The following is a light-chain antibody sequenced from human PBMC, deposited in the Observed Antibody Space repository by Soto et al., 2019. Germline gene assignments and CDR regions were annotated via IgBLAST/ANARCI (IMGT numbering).Light chain of an antibody. J-gene: IGLJ1*01. V-gene: IGLV2-14*03. Sequence: QSVLTQPASVSGSPGQSITISCTGTISDVGGYNYVSWYQQHPGKAPKLMIFDVSNRPSGVSNRFSGSKSGYTAYLTISGLQAEDEADYYCSSYTSSSTYVFGTGTKLTVL. CDR2: DVS. CDR1: ISDVGGYNY. CDR3: SSYTSSSTYV.